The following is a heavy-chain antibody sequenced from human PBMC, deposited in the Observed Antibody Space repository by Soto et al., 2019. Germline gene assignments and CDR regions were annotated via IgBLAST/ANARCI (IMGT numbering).Heavy chain of an antibody. CDR3: ARLAPHRDYYYGMDV. CDR1: GGSISSSSYY. J-gene: IGHJ6*02. Sequence: SETLSLTCTVSGGSISSSSYYWGWIRQPPGKGLEWIGSIYYSGSTYYNPSLKSRVTISVDTSKNQFSLKLSSVTAADTAVYYCARLAPHRDYYYGMDVWGQGTTVTVSS. V-gene: IGHV4-39*01. CDR2: IYYSGST.